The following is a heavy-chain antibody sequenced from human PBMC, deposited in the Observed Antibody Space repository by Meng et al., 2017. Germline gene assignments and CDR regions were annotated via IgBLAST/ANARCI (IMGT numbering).Heavy chain of an antibody. CDR3: AKPCLFGVFSPNRFDP. Sequence: GESLKISCAASGFTFSSYAMSWVRQAPGKGLEWVSAISGSGGSTYYADAVNGRFTISRDNSKNTLYLQMNSLRAEDTAVYYCAKPCLFGVFSPNRFDPWGQGTLVTVSS. D-gene: IGHD3-3*01. V-gene: IGHV3-23*01. J-gene: IGHJ5*02. CDR1: GFTFSSYA. CDR2: ISGSGGST.